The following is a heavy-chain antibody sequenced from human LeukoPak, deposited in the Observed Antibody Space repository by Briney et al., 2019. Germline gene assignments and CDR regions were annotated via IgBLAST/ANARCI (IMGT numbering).Heavy chain of an antibody. CDR3: ARPRGGATKMSLDY. Sequence: SETLSLTCAVYGGSFSGYYWSWIRQPPGKGLEWIGEINHSGSTNYNPSLKSRVTISVDTSNNQFSLKLSSVTAADTAVYYCARPRGGATKMSLDYWGQGTLVTVSS. J-gene: IGHJ4*02. V-gene: IGHV4-34*01. D-gene: IGHD1-26*01. CDR1: GGSFSGYY. CDR2: INHSGST.